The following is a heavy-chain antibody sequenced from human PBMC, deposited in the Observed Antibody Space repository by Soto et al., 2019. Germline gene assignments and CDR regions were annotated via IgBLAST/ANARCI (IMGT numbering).Heavy chain of an antibody. Sequence: SETMSLAXAVCGGSFSGYYWSWIRQPPGKGLEWIGEINHSGSTNYNPSLKSRVTISVDTSKNQFSLKLSSVTAEDTAVYYCARGPSVVAATPFSWFDPWGQGTLVTVSS. V-gene: IGHV4-34*01. J-gene: IGHJ5*02. D-gene: IGHD2-15*01. CDR1: GGSFSGYY. CDR2: INHSGST. CDR3: ARGPSVVAATPFSWFDP.